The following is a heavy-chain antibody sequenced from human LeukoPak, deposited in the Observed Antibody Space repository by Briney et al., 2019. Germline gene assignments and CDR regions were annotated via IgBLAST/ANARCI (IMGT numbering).Heavy chain of an antibody. CDR1: GFTFSSYW. D-gene: IGHD3-10*01. CDR2: INNDGSST. J-gene: IGHJ3*01. CDR3: ARKGNAFDF. Sequence: RPGGSLRLSCAASGFTFSSYWMHWVRQAPGKGLIWVSHINNDGSSTSYADSVKGRFTISRDNAKNTLYLQMDSLRAEDTAVYYCARKGNAFDFWGQGTMVTVSS. V-gene: IGHV3-74*01.